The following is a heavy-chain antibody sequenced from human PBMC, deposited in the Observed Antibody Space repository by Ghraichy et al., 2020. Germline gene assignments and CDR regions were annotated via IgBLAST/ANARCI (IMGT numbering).Heavy chain of an antibody. CDR1: GGSISSGGYS. Sequence: SETLSLTCAVSGGSISSGGYSWSWIRQPPGKGLEWIGYIYHSGSTYYNPSLKSRVTISVDRSKNQFSLKLSSVTAADTAVYYCARGITMIANDAFDIWGQGTMVTVSS. D-gene: IGHD3-22*01. CDR3: ARGITMIANDAFDI. J-gene: IGHJ3*02. CDR2: IYHSGST. V-gene: IGHV4-30-2*01.